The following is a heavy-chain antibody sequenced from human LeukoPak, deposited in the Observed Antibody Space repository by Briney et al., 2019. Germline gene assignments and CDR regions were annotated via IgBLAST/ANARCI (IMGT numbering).Heavy chain of an antibody. CDR1: GFTLSSYW. CDR2: ISPDGSDT. Sequence: PGGSLRLSCAASGFTLSSYWMHGVRQGPGKGPVWVSRISPDGSDTSYADSVKGRFTISRDNAKNTLYLQMNSLRVEDTAVYYCVRGAYSGSLDYWGQGTLVTASS. J-gene: IGHJ4*02. CDR3: VRGAYSGSLDY. V-gene: IGHV3-74*01. D-gene: IGHD1-26*01.